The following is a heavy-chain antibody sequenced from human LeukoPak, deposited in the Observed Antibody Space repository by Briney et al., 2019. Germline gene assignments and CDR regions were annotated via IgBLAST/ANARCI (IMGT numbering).Heavy chain of an antibody. CDR3: ATNFGAYYYDTSGYYDF. V-gene: IGHV3-43*02. CDR2: ISRDGNST. CDR1: GFTFDDYA. D-gene: IGHD3-22*01. J-gene: IGHJ4*02. Sequence: GGSLRLSCAASGFTFDDYAMHWVRQPPGKGLEWVSLISRDGNSTYYAGSVKGRFTISRDNSKNSLYLQMNSLRTEDTAFYYCATNFGAYYYDTSGYYDFWGQGPLVTVSS.